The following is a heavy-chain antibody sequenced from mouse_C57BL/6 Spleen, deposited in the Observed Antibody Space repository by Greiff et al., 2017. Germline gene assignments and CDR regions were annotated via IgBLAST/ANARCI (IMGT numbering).Heavy chain of an antibody. D-gene: IGHD1-1*01. CDR2: ISYDGSN. CDR1: GYSITSGYY. V-gene: IGHV3-6*01. CDR3: ARDYYGSSPFAY. Sequence: ESGPGLVKPSQSLSLTCSVTGYSITSGYYWNWIRQFPGNKLEWMSYISYDGSNNYNPSLKNRISITRDTSKNQFFLKLNSVTTEDTATYYCARDYYGSSPFAYWGQGTLVTVSA. J-gene: IGHJ3*01.